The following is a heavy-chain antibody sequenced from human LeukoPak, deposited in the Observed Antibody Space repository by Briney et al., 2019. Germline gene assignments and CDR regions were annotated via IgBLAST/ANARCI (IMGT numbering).Heavy chain of an antibody. CDR1: GFSLSTRGMC. CDR3: ARTHNGYPDY. CDR2: IDWDEDK. D-gene: IGHD2-2*03. V-gene: IGHV2-70*01. Sequence: SGPALVKPTPTLTLTCTFSGFSLSTRGMCVSWIRQPPVKALEWLSHIDWDEDKYYSTSLKTRLTISKDTSKNQVVLTMTNMDPVDTATYYCARTHNGYPDYWGQGTLVTVSS. J-gene: IGHJ4*02.